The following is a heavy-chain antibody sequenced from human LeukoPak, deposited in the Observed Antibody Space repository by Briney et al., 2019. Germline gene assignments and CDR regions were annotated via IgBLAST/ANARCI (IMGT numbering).Heavy chain of an antibody. CDR2: INPSGGST. CDR3: ARGLERQAYCGGDCYLLFDY. CDR1: GYTFTSYF. J-gene: IGHJ4*02. D-gene: IGHD2-21*02. V-gene: IGHV1-46*01. Sequence: ASVTVSCKASGYTFTSYFMHWVRQAPGQGLEWMAIINPSGGSTSYAQKFQGRVTVTRDTSTSTLYMELSSLRSEDTAVYYCARGLERQAYCGGDCYLLFDYWGQGTLVTVSS.